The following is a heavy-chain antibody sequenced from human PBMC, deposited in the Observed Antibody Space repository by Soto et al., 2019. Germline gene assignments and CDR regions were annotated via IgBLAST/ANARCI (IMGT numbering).Heavy chain of an antibody. V-gene: IGHV3-23*01. CDR1: RGRSIRYA. J-gene: IGHJ3*02. D-gene: IGHD4-4*01. CDR3: AKDLHGPGPYPDEFDI. Sequence: LPCAPSRGRSIRYARSWAPQAPEKGLEWVSAISGSGGSTYYADSVKGRFTISRDNSKNTLYLQMNSLRAEDTAVYDFAKDLHGPGPYPDEFDIWGTGTMV. CDR2: ISGSGGST.